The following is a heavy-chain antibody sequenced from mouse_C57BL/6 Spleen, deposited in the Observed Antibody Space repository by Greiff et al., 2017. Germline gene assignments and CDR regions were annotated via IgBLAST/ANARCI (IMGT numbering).Heavy chain of an antibody. D-gene: IGHD2-3*01. CDR3: ARDDGYYRYFDV. V-gene: IGHV1-69*01. CDR1: GYTFTSYW. Sequence: QVQLQQPGAELVMPGASVKLSCKASGYTFTSYWMHWVKQRPGQGLEWIGEIDPSDSYTNYNQKFKGKSTLTVDKSSSTAYMQLSSLTSEDSAVYYCARDDGYYRYFDVWGTGSTVTVSS. J-gene: IGHJ1*03. CDR2: IDPSDSYT.